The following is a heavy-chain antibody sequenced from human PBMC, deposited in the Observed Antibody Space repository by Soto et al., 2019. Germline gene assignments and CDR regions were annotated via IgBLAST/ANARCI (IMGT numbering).Heavy chain of an antibody. Sequence: EVQLVESGGGLVKPGGSLRLSCAASGFTFSNAWMSWVRQAPGKGLEWVGRIKTKTDGGTIDYAAPVEGRFTISRDDSKNTMYLQTNSLKTEDTAVYYCTTGIRSGSYWGQGTLVTVSS. V-gene: IGHV3-15*01. CDR3: TTGIRSGSY. J-gene: IGHJ4*02. CDR1: GFTFSNAW. CDR2: IKTKTDGGTI. D-gene: IGHD3-10*01.